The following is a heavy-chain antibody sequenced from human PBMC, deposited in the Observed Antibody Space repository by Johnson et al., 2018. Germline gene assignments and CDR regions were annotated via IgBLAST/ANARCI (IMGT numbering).Heavy chain of an antibody. D-gene: IGHD2-21*01. V-gene: IGHV3-23*04. Sequence: EVQLVESGGGLVQPGESLRLSCAASGFTFSSYAMSWVRQAPGKRPEWISAISSSGGNTYYAASVKGRFTTPRDNSTRKLYLQMNSLRPEDTAVYYRPKGVGVSNVAHDAFDGWGQGTMVTVSS. CDR2: ISSSGGNT. CDR3: PKGVGVSNVAHDAFDG. J-gene: IGHJ3*01. CDR1: GFTFSSYA.